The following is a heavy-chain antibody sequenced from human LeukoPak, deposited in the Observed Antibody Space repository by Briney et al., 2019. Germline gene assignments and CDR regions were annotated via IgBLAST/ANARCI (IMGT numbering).Heavy chain of an antibody. CDR2: INHSGST. CDR1: GGSFSGYY. V-gene: IGHV4-34*01. D-gene: IGHD6-19*01. CDR3: ASIKLAVAGVGFDY. Sequence: SETLSLTCAVYGGSFSGYYWSWIRQPPGKGLEWIGEINHSGSTNYNPSLKSRVTISVDTSKNQFSLKLSSVTAADTAVYYCASIKLAVAGVGFDYWGQGTLVTVSS. J-gene: IGHJ4*02.